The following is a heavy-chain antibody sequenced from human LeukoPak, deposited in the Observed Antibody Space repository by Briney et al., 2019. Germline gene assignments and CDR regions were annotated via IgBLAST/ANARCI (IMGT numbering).Heavy chain of an antibody. J-gene: IGHJ5*02. CDR2: IYYSGST. D-gene: IGHD6-19*01. Sequence: SETLSLTCTVSGGSSNHYYWSWIRQPPGEGLEWIGYIYYSGSTNYNPSLKSRVTISVDTSKNQFSLKLSSVTAADTALYYCARQRWLVHNWFDPWGQGTLVTVSS. CDR3: ARQRWLVHNWFDP. V-gene: IGHV4-59*08. CDR1: GGSSNHYY.